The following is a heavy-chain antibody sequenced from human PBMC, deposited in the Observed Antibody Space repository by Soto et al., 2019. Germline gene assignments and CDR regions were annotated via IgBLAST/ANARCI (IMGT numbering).Heavy chain of an antibody. J-gene: IGHJ4*02. V-gene: IGHV1-18*01. Sequence: QVQLVQSGAEVKKPGASVKVSCKVSGYTFTSYGISWVRQAPGQGLEWMGWISAYNGNTNYAQRLQGRVTLTTDTSTSTAYMELRSLRSDDTAVYFCARDPALTVHTAQKCDYWGQGNLVTVSS. CDR3: ARDPALTVHTAQKCDY. D-gene: IGHD5-18*01. CDR2: ISAYNGNT. CDR1: GYTFTSYG.